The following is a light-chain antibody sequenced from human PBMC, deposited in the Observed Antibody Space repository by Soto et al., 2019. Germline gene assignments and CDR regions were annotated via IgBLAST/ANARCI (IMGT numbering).Light chain of an antibody. Sequence: EVVLTQSPATLSLSPGERATLSCRASQSITSFLAWYQQKPGQAPRLLIYEAYTRASGIPARVSGSGSGTDFTLTISSLEPQDFAIDYSQHRLNWPLTFGGGTKVEI. V-gene: IGKV3-11*01. CDR3: QHRLNWPLT. CDR2: EAY. J-gene: IGKJ4*01. CDR1: QSITSF.